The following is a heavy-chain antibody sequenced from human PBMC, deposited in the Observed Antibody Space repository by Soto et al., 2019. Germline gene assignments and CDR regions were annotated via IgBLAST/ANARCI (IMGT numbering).Heavy chain of an antibody. V-gene: IGHV1-8*01. Sequence: ASVKVSCKASGYTFTSYDINWVRQATGQGLEWMGWMNPNSGNTGYAQKFQGRVTMTRNTSISTAYMELSSLRSEDTAVYYCARGNGRQLWFGELFDFRVYYYYMDVWGKGTTVTVSS. D-gene: IGHD3-10*01. J-gene: IGHJ6*03. CDR2: MNPNSGNT. CDR1: GYTFTSYD. CDR3: ARGNGRQLWFGELFDFRVYYYYMDV.